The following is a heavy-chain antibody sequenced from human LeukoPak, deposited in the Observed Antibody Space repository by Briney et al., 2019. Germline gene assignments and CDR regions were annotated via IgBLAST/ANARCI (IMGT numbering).Heavy chain of an antibody. J-gene: IGHJ5*02. CDR2: IYHSGST. CDR3: ARDYDVLTAYPPTQLFDP. V-gene: IGHV4-4*02. D-gene: IGHD3-9*01. CDR1: GGSISSSNW. Sequence: SETLSLTCAVSGGSISSSNWWSWVRQPPGKGLEWIGEIYHSGSTNYNPSLKSRVTISVDTSKNQFSLKLSSVTAADTAVYYCARDYDVLTAYPPTQLFDPWGQGTLVTVSS.